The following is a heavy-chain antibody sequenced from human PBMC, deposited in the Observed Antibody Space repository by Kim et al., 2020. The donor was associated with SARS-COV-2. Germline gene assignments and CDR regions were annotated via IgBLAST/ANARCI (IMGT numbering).Heavy chain of an antibody. CDR2: IIPIFGTA. J-gene: IGHJ3*02. V-gene: IGHV1-69*13. CDR1: GGTFSSYA. CDR3: ARSYYGSGSHGI. D-gene: IGHD3-10*01. Sequence: SVKVSCKASGGTFSSYAISWVRQAPGQGLEWMGGIIPIFGTANYAQKFQGRVTITADESTSTAYMELSSLRSEDTAVYYCARSYYGSGSHGIWGQGTMVTVSS.